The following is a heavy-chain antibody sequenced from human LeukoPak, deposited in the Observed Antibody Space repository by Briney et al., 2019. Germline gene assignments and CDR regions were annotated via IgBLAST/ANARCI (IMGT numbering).Heavy chain of an antibody. CDR2: ITASSDNI. J-gene: IGHJ4*02. V-gene: IGHV3-48*01. CDR3: ANSADY. CDR1: GFTFSDYS. Sequence: GGSLRLSCVTTGFTFSDYSMNWVRQAPGKGLEWISYITASSDNINYADSVRGRFTISRDNAKNSLYLQMNSLRAEDTAVYYCANSADYWGQGTLVTVSS.